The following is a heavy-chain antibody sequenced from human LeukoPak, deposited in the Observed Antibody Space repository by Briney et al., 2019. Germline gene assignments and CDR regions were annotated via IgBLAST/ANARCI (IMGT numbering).Heavy chain of an antibody. D-gene: IGHD2-21*02. CDR3: ATDRDNSDWQKRFDS. J-gene: IGHJ4*02. CDR2: INQDASEI. CDR1: GFTFSTYW. V-gene: IGHV3-7*01. Sequence: GGSLRLSCAASGFTFSTYWMNWYRQAPGKGLEWVGNINQDASEISYVGSVRGRFTISRDNAKNSLHLQMNSLRAEDTAVYYCATDRDNSDWQKRFDSWGQGTLVTVTP.